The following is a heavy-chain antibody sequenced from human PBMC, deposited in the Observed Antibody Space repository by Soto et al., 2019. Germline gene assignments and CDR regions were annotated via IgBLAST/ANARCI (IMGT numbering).Heavy chain of an antibody. CDR2: INPSGGST. CDR3: ARGRGYSYGPKPTESGYGMDV. D-gene: IGHD5-18*01. V-gene: IGHV1-46*01. J-gene: IGHJ6*02. CDR1: GYTFTSYY. Sequence: ASVKVSCKASGYTFTSYYMHWVRQAPGQGLEWMGIINPSGGSTSYAQKFQGRVTMTRDTSTSTVYMELSSLRSEDTAVYYCARGRGYSYGPKPTESGYGMDVWGQGTTVTVSS.